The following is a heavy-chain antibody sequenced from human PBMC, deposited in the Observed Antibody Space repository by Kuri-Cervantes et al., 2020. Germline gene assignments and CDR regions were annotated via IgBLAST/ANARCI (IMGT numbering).Heavy chain of an antibody. CDR2: ISSSGSTI. J-gene: IGHJ6*03. CDR1: GFTFNDYY. V-gene: IGHV3-11*04. D-gene: IGHD5-12*01. CDR3: ARDRAYSGFLTQGYYYYYMDV. Sequence: GESLKISCAASGFTFNDYYMSWIRQAPGKGLEWVSYISSSGSTIYYADSVKGRFTISRDNAKNSLYLQMNSLRAEDTAVYYCARDRAYSGFLTQGYYYYYMDVWGKGTTVTVSS.